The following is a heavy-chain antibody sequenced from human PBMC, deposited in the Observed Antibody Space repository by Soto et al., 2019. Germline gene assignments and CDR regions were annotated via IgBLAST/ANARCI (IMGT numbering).Heavy chain of an antibody. CDR2: VYYNGNT. J-gene: IGHJ4*02. CDR3: ARLSGSYNDRYFDN. Sequence: PSETLSLTCTVSGGSISSGGYYWSWIRQHPGKGLEWIGNVYYNGNTYYNASLKSRLTISVDASNNQFSLKVKSVTAADTAVYFCARLSGSYNDRYFDNWGQGTLVTVSS. CDR1: GGSISSGGYY. D-gene: IGHD1-26*01. V-gene: IGHV4-39*07.